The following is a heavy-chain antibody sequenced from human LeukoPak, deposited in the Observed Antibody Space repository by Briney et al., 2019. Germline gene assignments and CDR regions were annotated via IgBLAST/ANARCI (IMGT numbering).Heavy chain of an antibody. CDR1: GFTFTSYS. D-gene: IGHD1-26*01. Sequence: GGSLRLSCAASGFTFTSYSMNWVRQAPGKGLEWVSTISGGGGSTYYADSVKGRFTISRDNSKNALYLQVNSLRAEGTAVYYCAKGGKWDVTPFDYWGQGTLVTVSS. CDR2: ISGGGGST. CDR3: AKGGKWDVTPFDY. J-gene: IGHJ4*02. V-gene: IGHV3-23*01.